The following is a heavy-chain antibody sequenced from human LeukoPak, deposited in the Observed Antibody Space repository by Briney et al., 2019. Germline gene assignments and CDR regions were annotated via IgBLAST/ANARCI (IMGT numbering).Heavy chain of an antibody. V-gene: IGHV4-61*01. J-gene: IGHJ3*02. D-gene: IGHD5-24*01. CDR3: ARVQGRWIKRWLQSAHAFNI. CDR1: GGSVSSGSYY. Sequence: SETLSLTCTVSGGSVSSGSYYWSCIRQPPGKGREWIGYIDCSGSTNYNPSLKRRVPISGDPSKNQFSLKLSSVTAANPAVYDCARVQGRWIKRWLQSAHAFNIWGQGTMVTVSS. CDR2: IDCSGST.